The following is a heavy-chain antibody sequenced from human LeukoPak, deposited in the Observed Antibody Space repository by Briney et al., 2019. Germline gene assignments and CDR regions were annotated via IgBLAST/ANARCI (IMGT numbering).Heavy chain of an antibody. D-gene: IGHD3-22*01. CDR1: GYTFTGYY. V-gene: IGHV1-2*02. Sequence: ASVKVSCKASGYTFTGYYIHWVRQAPGQGLEWMGWINPNSGGTNYAQKFQGRVTMTRDTSISTAYMELSSLRSDDTAVYSCARDWERYYYDSSGYGGYWGQGTLVTVSS. CDR2: INPNSGGT. J-gene: IGHJ4*02. CDR3: ARDWERYYYDSSGYGGY.